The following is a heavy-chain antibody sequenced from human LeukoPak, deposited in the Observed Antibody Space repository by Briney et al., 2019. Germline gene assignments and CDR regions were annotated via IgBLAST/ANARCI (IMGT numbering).Heavy chain of an antibody. CDR1: GFTFSSYS. Sequence: GGSLRLSCAASGFTFSSYSMNWVRQAPGKGLEWVSSISSSSSYIYYADSVKGRLTISRDNAKNSLYLQMNSLRAEDTAVYYCARAAGSTSAFDYWGQGTLVTVSS. J-gene: IGHJ4*02. CDR3: ARAAGSTSAFDY. D-gene: IGHD2-2*01. CDR2: ISSSSSYI. V-gene: IGHV3-21*01.